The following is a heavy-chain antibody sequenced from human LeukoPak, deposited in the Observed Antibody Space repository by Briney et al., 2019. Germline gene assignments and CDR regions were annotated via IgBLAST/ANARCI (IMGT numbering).Heavy chain of an antibody. CDR1: GFTFTSYW. J-gene: IGHJ4*02. D-gene: IGHD1-26*01. CDR3: VRGAPFDY. V-gene: IGHV3-74*01. Sequence: GGSLRLSCAASGFTFTSYWMHWVRQAPGKGLVWVSRINSDGTSTAYADSVKGRFTISRDNAKSMLYLQMNSLRVDDTAVYYCVRGAPFDYWGQGTLVAVSS. CDR2: INSDGTST.